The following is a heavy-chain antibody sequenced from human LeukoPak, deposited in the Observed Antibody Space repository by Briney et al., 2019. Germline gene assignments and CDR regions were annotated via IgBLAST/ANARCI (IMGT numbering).Heavy chain of an antibody. Sequence: PGRSLRLSCAASGFTFSSYAMHWVRQAPGKGLEWVAVISYDGSNKYYADSVKGRSTISRDNSKNTLYLQMNSLRAEDTAVYYCARAPSSGWGNDAFDIWGQGTMVTVSS. V-gene: IGHV3-30-3*01. D-gene: IGHD6-19*01. CDR1: GFTFSSYA. J-gene: IGHJ3*02. CDR2: ISYDGSNK. CDR3: ARAPSSGWGNDAFDI.